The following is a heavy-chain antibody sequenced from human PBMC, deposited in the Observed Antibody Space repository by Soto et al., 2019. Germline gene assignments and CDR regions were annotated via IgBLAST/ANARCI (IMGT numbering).Heavy chain of an antibody. CDR3: TMVADTSSWPFDH. Sequence: EVQLVESGGGLVKPGGSLRLSCAVTGFTFSNAWMSWVRQAPGKGLEWVGRVKSRTDGGTTDYAAPVKGRFTISRGDSTNTLYLEMNSLTTEDTAVYYCTMVADTSSWPFDHWGQGTLVTVSS. V-gene: IGHV3-15*01. D-gene: IGHD2-2*01. CDR1: GFTFSNAW. J-gene: IGHJ4*02. CDR2: VKSRTDGGTT.